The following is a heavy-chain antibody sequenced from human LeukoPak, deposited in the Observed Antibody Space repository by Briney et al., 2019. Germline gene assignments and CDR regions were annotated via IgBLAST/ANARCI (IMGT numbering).Heavy chain of an antibody. V-gene: IGHV3-30*18. CDR2: ISYDGSNK. J-gene: IGHJ6*03. D-gene: IGHD6-13*01. Sequence: GGSLRLSCAASGFTFSSYGMHWVRQAPGKGLEWVAVISYDGSNKYYADSVKGRFTISRDNSKNTLYLQMNSLRAEDTAVYYCAKDSAAPHFYYYYYMDVWGKGTTVTISS. CDR1: GFTFSSYG. CDR3: AKDSAAPHFYYYYYMDV.